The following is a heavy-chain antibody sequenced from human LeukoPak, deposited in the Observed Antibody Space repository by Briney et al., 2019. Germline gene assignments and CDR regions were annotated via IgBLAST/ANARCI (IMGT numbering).Heavy chain of an antibody. CDR1: GFTFSSYG. CDR3: ARGGVLRFLEWLLYY. D-gene: IGHD3-3*01. V-gene: IGHV3-33*01. Sequence: GGSLRLSCAASGFTFSSYGMHWVRQAPGKGLEWVAVIWYDGSNKYYADSVKGRFTISRDNSKNTLYLQMNSLRAEDTAVYYCARGGVLRFLEWLLYYWGQGTLVTVSS. J-gene: IGHJ4*02. CDR2: IWYDGSNK.